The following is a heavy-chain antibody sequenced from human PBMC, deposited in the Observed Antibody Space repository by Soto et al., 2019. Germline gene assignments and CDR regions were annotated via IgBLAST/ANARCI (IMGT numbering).Heavy chain of an antibody. D-gene: IGHD2-2*01. J-gene: IGHJ6*02. V-gene: IGHV3-64D*06. Sequence: GGSLRLSCSASGFTFSSYAMHWVRQAPGKGLEWVAVISCDGSSKYYADSVKGRFTISRDNSKNTLYLQMSSLRAEDTGVYYCVKDQSGGDVVVRAASGGFDVWGQGTTVTVSS. CDR2: ISCDGSSK. CDR3: VKDQSGGDVVVRAASGGFDV. CDR1: GFTFSSYA.